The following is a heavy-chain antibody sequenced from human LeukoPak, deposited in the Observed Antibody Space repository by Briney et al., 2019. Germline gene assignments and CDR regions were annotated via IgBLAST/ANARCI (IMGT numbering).Heavy chain of an antibody. J-gene: IGHJ3*01. CDR2: INPNSGDT. D-gene: IGHD3-22*01. CDR3: AREGATHYYDTRGDGYGAFDF. Sequence: ASVKVSCKASGYTFTDYYMHWVRQAPGQRLEWMGWINPNSGDTKYAQTFQGRVTMTRVTFISIVYMELSRLRSDDTAVYYCAREGATHYYDTRGDGYGAFDFWGQGTMVTGSS. V-gene: IGHV1-2*02. CDR1: GYTFTDYY.